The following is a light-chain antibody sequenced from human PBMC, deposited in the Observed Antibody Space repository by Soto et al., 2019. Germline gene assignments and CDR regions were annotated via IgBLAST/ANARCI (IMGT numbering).Light chain of an antibody. CDR1: QSVSNNY. CDR2: GAS. CDR3: QQYGSSGT. V-gene: IGKV3-20*01. Sequence: EIVLTQSPGTLSLSPGERAALSCRASQSVSNNYLAWYQQKPGQPHRLLIYGASNRATGIPDRFSGSGAGKDFTLTISRLEHEDAAEYYCQQYGSSGTFGQGTKVEIK. J-gene: IGKJ1*01.